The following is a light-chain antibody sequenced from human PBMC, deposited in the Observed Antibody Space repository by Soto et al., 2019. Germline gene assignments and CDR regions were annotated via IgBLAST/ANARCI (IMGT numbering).Light chain of an antibody. Sequence: DIQMTQSPSTLSASVGDRVTITCRASQSISSWLAWYQQKPGKAPKLLIYKASSLESGVPSSFSGSGSGTEFTLTISSLQPDDFATYHCQQYNTYPTWTFGQGTKVEIK. CDR1: QSISSW. J-gene: IGKJ1*01. CDR3: QQYNTYPTWT. V-gene: IGKV1-5*03. CDR2: KAS.